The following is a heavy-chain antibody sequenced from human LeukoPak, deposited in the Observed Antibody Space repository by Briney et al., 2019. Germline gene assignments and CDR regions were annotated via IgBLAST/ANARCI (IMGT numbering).Heavy chain of an antibody. J-gene: IGHJ6*02. CDR3: ARGLRVLEWLLTYGMDV. CDR1: GYTFTGYY. Sequence: ASVKVSCKASGYTFTGYYMHWVRQAPGQGLEWMGWINPNSGGTNYAKNFQGWVTMTRDTSISTAYMELSRLRSDDTAVYYCARGLRVLEWLLTYGMDVWGQGTTVTVSS. V-gene: IGHV1-2*04. CDR2: INPNSGGT. D-gene: IGHD3-3*01.